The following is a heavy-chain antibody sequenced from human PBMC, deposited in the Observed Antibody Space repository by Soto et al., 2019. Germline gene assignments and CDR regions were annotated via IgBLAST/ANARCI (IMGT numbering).Heavy chain of an antibody. D-gene: IGHD2-2*01. CDR1: GFTFSSYS. J-gene: IGHJ6*02. V-gene: IGHV3-21*01. CDR3: ARDQCSSTSCYAGIHYYGMDV. CDR2: ISSSSSYI. Sequence: EVQLVESGGGLVKPGGSLRLSCAASGFTFSSYSMNWVRQAPGKGLEWVSSISSSSSYIYYADSVKGRFTISRDNAKNPMYLQMNSLRAEDTAVYYCARDQCSSTSCYAGIHYYGMDVWGQGTTVTVSS.